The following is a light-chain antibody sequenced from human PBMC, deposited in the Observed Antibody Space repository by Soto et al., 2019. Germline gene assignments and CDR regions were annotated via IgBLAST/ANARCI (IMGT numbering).Light chain of an antibody. J-gene: IGKJ1*01. CDR1: QSVSSNH. CDR2: GGS. Sequence: DIVLTQSTGTLSLSPGERATLSCRASQSVSSNHLAWYQQKPGQAPRLLIYGGSSRATGIPVRFSGSGSETEFTLTITRLEPEDFAVYYCKQYSSSRTFGQGTKVEIK. V-gene: IGKV3-20*01. CDR3: KQYSSSRT.